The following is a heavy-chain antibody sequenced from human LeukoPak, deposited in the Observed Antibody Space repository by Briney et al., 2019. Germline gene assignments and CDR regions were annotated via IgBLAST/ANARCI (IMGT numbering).Heavy chain of an antibody. D-gene: IGHD2-2*01. CDR1: GYTFTGYY. Sequence: GASVKVSCKASGYTFTGYYMHWVRQAPGQGLEWMGRINPNSGGTNYAQKFQGRVTMTRDTSISTAYMELSRLRSDDTAVYYCARNGCSSTSCFYYWGQGTLVTVSS. V-gene: IGHV1-2*06. J-gene: IGHJ4*02. CDR3: ARNGCSSTSCFYY. CDR2: INPNSGGT.